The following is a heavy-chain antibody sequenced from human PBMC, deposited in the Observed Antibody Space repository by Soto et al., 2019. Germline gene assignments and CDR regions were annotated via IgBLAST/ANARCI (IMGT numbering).Heavy chain of an antibody. CDR1: GFTFVSYA. D-gene: IGHD5-18*01. V-gene: IGHV3-23*01. CDR3: AKDRGYSPY. Sequence: PWGSLRLSCAASGFTFVSYAISLVRQAPWKGLEWVSAISGSGGSTYYADSVKGRFTISRDNSKNTLYLQMNSLRAEDTAVYYCAKDRGYSPYWGQGTLVTVSS. CDR2: ISGSGGST. J-gene: IGHJ4*02.